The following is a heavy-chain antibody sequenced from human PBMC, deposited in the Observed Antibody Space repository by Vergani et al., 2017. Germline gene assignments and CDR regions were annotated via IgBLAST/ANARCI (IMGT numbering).Heavy chain of an antibody. CDR1: GYTFSNYY. V-gene: IGHV1-46*03. J-gene: IGHJ4*02. Sequence: QVQVVQSGAEVKKSGASVKVSCKTSGYTFSNYYMHWVRQAPGQGLEWMGIINPSGGHTNYAQKFQGRVTMTRDTSTSTVYMELSSLRSEDTAIYYCARGDYGILTGYRYWGQGTLGTGS. CDR2: INPSGGHT. D-gene: IGHD3-9*01. CDR3: ARGDYGILTGYRY.